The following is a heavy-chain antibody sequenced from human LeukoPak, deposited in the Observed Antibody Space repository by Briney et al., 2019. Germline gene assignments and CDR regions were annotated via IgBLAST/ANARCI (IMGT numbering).Heavy chain of an antibody. J-gene: IGHJ4*02. CDR2: IFSSGNT. V-gene: IGHV4-4*07. CDR3: ARGIFFTVTAPDS. Sequence: PSETLSLTCTVSGGSNSDYRWSWFRQPAGKGLEWIGRIFSSGNTNYNPSLKSRVTMSVDTSKNQFSLKLTSLTAADTAVYYCARGIFFTVTAPDSWGQGTLVTVSS. CDR1: GGSNSDYR. D-gene: IGHD3-3*01.